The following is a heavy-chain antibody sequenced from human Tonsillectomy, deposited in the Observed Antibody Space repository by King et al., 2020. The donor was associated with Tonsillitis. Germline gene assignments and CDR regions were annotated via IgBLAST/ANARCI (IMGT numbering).Heavy chain of an antibody. J-gene: IGHJ4*02. V-gene: IGHV1-18*01. D-gene: IGHD3-9*01. CDR1: GYTFTSYG. CDR3: ARVYMYFDWLRAPYYFDY. CDR2: ISAYNGNT. Sequence: VQLVQSGAEVKKPGASVKVSCKASGYTFTSYGISWVRQAPGQGLEWMGWISAYNGNTNYAQKLQGRVTMTTDTSTSTAYMELRSLRSDDTAVYYCARVYMYFDWLRAPYYFDYWGQGTLVTVSS.